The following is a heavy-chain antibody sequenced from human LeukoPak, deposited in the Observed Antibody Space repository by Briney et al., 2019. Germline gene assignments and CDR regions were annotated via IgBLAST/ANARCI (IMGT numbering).Heavy chain of an antibody. D-gene: IGHD5-24*01. CDR3: ARVGQLFYFDY. CDR1: GYSISSGYY. V-gene: IGHV4-38-2*02. J-gene: IGHJ4*02. CDR2: IYYSGST. Sequence: SETLSLTCTVSGYSISSGYYWGWIRQPPGKGLEWIGYIYYSGSTNYNPSLKSRVTISVDTSKNQFSLKLSSVTAADTAAYYCARVGQLFYFDYWGQGTLVTVSS.